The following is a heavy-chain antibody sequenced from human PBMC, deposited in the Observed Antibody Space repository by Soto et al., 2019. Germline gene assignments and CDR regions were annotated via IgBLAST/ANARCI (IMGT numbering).Heavy chain of an antibody. D-gene: IGHD3-10*01. CDR2: IYYSGST. J-gene: IGHJ5*02. Sequence: SETLSLTCTVSGGSISSSSYYWGWIRQPPGKGLEWIGSIYYSGSTYYNPSLKSRVTISVDTSKNQFSLKLSSVTAADTAVYYCARSLQRGSGSYYNGNWFDPWGQGTLVTVSS. V-gene: IGHV4-39*01. CDR3: ARSLQRGSGSYYNGNWFDP. CDR1: GGSISSSSYY.